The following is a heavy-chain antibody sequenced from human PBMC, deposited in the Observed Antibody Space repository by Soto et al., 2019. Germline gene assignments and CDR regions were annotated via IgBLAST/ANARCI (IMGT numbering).Heavy chain of an antibody. CDR2: ISAKNGDT. V-gene: IGHV1-18*01. CDR3: ARDPPETPSDY. CDR1: GYTFTDYG. J-gene: IGHJ4*02. Sequence: QVQLVQSGADVKKPGASVRVSCKASGYTFTDYGITWVRQAPGQGLEWMGWISAKNGDTNLAQKFRGRVTLTTDTSRGTAYMDLRSLTPDDTAVYYCARDPPETPSDYWGQGTLVTVSS.